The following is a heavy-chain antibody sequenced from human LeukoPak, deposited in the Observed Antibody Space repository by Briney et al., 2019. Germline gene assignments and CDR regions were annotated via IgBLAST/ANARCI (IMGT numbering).Heavy chain of an antibody. Sequence: GGSLRLSCAASGFTFSDYYMSWIRQAPGKGLEWVSYISSSSSYTNYADSVKGRFTISRDNAKNSLCLQMNSLRAEDTAVYYCARGGRDAFDIWGQGTMVTVSS. V-gene: IGHV3-11*06. CDR3: ARGGRDAFDI. CDR2: ISSSSSYT. CDR1: GFTFSDYY. D-gene: IGHD5-12*01. J-gene: IGHJ3*02.